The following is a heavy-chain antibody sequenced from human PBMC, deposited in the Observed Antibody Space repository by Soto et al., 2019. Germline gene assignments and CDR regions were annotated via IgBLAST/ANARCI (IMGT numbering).Heavy chain of an antibody. V-gene: IGHV3-15*07. CDR1: GFTFSNAW. CDR2: IKSKTDGGTT. J-gene: IGHJ4*01. D-gene: IGHD2-2*01. Sequence: GGSLRLSCAASGFTFSNAWINWVRQAPGKGQEGVGRIKSKTDGGTTDYAEPVKGRFAISRDDSNNMVYLQMNSLKIEDTAVYYCTTDSYSSIIIVRFDYWGHGTLVTVSS. CDR3: TTDSYSSIIIVRFDY.